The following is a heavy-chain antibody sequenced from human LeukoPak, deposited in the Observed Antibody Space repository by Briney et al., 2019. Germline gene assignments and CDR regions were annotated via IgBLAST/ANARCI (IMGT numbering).Heavy chain of an antibody. V-gene: IGHV4-39*07. Sequence: SETLSLTCTVSGGSISSASYYWAWIRQPPGKGLEWIGSIYYSGNPDYNPSLKSRVTMSVDTSRNQFSLKVNSVTAADTAVYYCARDEVGAIVYWGQGTLVTVSS. CDR2: IYYSGNP. CDR1: GGSISSASYY. D-gene: IGHD1-26*01. CDR3: ARDEVGAIVY. J-gene: IGHJ4*02.